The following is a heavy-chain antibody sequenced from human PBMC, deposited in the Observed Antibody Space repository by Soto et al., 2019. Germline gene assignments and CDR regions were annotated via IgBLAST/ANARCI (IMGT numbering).Heavy chain of an antibody. CDR3: ARPLRDRNYYYGMAV. Sequence: QVQLVQSGAERQQPGASVRVSCKASGGTFSKYAFSWVRQAPGQGLEWLGGTIPMFGTPNYAQKFQGRVAISEVESTATVYMELSSLRSEDTAVYFCARPLRDRNYYYGMAVWGQGTTVTVSS. CDR1: GGTFSKYA. D-gene: IGHD3-22*01. CDR2: TIPMFGTP. V-gene: IGHV1-69*01. J-gene: IGHJ6*02.